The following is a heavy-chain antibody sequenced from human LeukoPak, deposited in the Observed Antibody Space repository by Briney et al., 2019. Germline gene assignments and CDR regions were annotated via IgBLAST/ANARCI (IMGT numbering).Heavy chain of an antibody. Sequence: GGSLRLSCVASGFTFSNYIMHWVRQAPGKGLEWVAVIPYDGSNTYYADSVKGRFTISRDNSKNTLYLQMNSLRAEDTAVYYCAKNTKPTLVTPDFWGQGTLVTVSS. CDR2: IPYDGSNT. D-gene: IGHD4-23*01. CDR3: AKNTKPTLVTPDF. CDR1: GFTFSNYI. V-gene: IGHV3-30*02. J-gene: IGHJ4*02.